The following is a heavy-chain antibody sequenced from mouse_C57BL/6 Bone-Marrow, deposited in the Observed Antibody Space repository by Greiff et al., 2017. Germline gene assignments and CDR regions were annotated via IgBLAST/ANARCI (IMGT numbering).Heavy chain of an antibody. Sequence: VQLQQPGAELVRPGSSVKLSCKASGYTFTSYWMDWVKQRPGQGLEWIGNIYPSDSETHYNQKFKDKATLTVDKSSSTAYMQLSSLTSEDSAVYYCAKGGRLRGYYAMDYWGQGTSVTVSS. D-gene: IGHD2-2*01. CDR3: AKGGRLRGYYAMDY. V-gene: IGHV1-61*01. CDR2: IYPSDSET. J-gene: IGHJ4*01. CDR1: GYTFTSYW.